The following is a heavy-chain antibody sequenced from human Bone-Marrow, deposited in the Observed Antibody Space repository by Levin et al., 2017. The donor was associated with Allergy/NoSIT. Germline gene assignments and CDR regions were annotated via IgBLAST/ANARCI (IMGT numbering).Heavy chain of an antibody. Sequence: SCAASGFTFSNAWMSWVRQAPGKGLEWVGRIKSKTDGGTTDYAAPVKGRFTISRDDSKNTLYLQMNSLKTEDTAVYYCTTDGDIVVVVAATHNWFDPWGQGTLVTVSS. CDR3: TTDGDIVVVVAATHNWFDP. CDR1: GFTFSNAW. CDR2: IKSKTDGGTT. D-gene: IGHD2-15*01. J-gene: IGHJ5*02. V-gene: IGHV3-15*01.